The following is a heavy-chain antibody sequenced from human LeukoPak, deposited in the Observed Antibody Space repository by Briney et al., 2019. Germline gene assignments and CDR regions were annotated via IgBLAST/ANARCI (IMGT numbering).Heavy chain of an antibody. CDR1: GFTFRDHY. Sequence: GGSLRLSCAASGFTFRDHYMDWVRQAPGKGLEWVGRTRNKANSYTTEYAASVKGRFTISRDDSKNSLYLQMNSLKTEDTAVYYCARAAIDYYGSGSYPNYYYYYGMDVWGKGTTVTVSS. J-gene: IGHJ6*04. CDR3: ARAAIDYYGSGSYPNYYYYYGMDV. CDR2: TRNKANSYTT. V-gene: IGHV3-72*01. D-gene: IGHD3-10*01.